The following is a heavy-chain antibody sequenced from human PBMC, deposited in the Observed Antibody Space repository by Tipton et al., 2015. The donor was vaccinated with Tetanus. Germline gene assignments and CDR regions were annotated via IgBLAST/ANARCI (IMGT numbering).Heavy chain of an antibody. CDR1: GGSISSSSYY. V-gene: IGHV3-53*01. CDR3: ARGADYYGSGASFDY. CDR2: IYSGGST. D-gene: IGHD3-10*01. Sequence: LSLTCTVSGGSISSSSYYWGWIRQAPGKGLEWVSVIYSGGSTYYADSVKGRFTISRDNSKNTLYLQMNSLRAEDTAVYYCARGADYYGSGASFDYWGQGTLVTVSS. J-gene: IGHJ4*02.